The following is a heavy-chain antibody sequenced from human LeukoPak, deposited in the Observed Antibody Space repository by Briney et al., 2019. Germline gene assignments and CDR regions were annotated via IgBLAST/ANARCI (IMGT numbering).Heavy chain of an antibody. CDR2: FDPEDGET. V-gene: IGHV1-24*01. CDR1: GYTFTGYY. CDR3: ATGSGWLSFDY. D-gene: IGHD6-19*01. J-gene: IGHJ4*02. Sequence: GASVKVSCKASGYTFTGYYMHWVRQAPGQGLEWMGGFDPEDGETIYAQKFQGRVTMTEDTSTDTAYMELSSLRSEDTAVYYCATGSGWLSFDYWGQGTLVTVSS.